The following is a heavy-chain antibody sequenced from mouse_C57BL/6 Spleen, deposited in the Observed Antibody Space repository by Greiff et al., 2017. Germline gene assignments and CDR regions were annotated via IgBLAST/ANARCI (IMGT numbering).Heavy chain of an antibody. CDR2: IDPETGGT. Sequence: QVQLQQSGAELVRPGASVTLSCKASGYTFTDYEMHWVKQTPVHGLEWIGAIDPETGGTAYNQKFKGKAILTADKSSSTAYMELRSLTSEDSAVYYSTRDDYDEKGPFDLDYWGQGTTLTVSS. CDR1: GYTFTDYE. V-gene: IGHV1-15*01. CDR3: TRDDYDEKGPFDLDY. J-gene: IGHJ2*01. D-gene: IGHD2-4*01.